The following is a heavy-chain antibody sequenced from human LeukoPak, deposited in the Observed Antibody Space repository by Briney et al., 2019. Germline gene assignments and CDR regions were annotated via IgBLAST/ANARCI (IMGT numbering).Heavy chain of an antibody. J-gene: IGHJ4*02. CDR3: ARGWNDGGKGFDY. D-gene: IGHD1-1*01. V-gene: IGHV4-39*01. CDR2: IYYSGST. CDR1: GGSISGTTYY. Sequence: SETLSLTCSVSGGSISGTTYYWGWISQPPGKGLEWIGSIYYSGSTYYNPSLKSRVTISVDTSKNQFSLKLSSVTAADTAVYYCARGWNDGGKGFDYWGQGTLVTVSS.